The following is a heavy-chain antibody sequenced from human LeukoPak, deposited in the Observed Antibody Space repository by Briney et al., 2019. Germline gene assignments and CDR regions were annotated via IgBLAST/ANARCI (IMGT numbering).Heavy chain of an antibody. CDR2: IKSKIDGGTT. V-gene: IGHV3-15*01. Sequence: GGSLRLSCVASGFTFSNAWMSWVRQAPGKGLGWLGRIKSKIDGGTTDYAAPVKGRFTISRDDSKNILYLEVNGLKTDDSGVYYCTTDKTVTTRHFDYWGQGTLVTVSS. D-gene: IGHD4-17*01. J-gene: IGHJ4*02. CDR1: GFTFSNAW. CDR3: TTDKTVTTRHFDY.